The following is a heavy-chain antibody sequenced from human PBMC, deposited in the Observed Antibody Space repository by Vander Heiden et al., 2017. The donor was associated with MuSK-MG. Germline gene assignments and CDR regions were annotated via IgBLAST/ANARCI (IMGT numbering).Heavy chain of an antibody. CDR3: AKGGSGWYGQIYYFDY. J-gene: IGHJ4*02. V-gene: IGHV3-23*01. CDR2: ISGSGGST. Sequence: EVQLLESGVGLVQPGGSLRLSCAASGFTFRSYAMSWVRQAPGKGLEWVSAISGSGGSTYYADSVKGRFTISRDNSKNTLYLKMNSLRAEETAVYYCAKGGSGWYGQIYYFDYWGQGTLVTVSS. D-gene: IGHD6-19*01. CDR1: GFTFRSYA.